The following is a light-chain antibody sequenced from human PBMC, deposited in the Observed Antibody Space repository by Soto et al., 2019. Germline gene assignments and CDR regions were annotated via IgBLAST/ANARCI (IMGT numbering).Light chain of an antibody. Sequence: EIVLTQSPATLSLSPGERATLSCRASQSVGSYLAWSQQKPGQAPRLLMYGSSYRATGIPARFSGSGSGTEFTLTISSLQSEDFAVYYCQQHNQWPITFGQGTRLEIK. J-gene: IGKJ5*01. CDR3: QQHNQWPIT. CDR2: GSS. CDR1: QSVGSY. V-gene: IGKV3D-15*01.